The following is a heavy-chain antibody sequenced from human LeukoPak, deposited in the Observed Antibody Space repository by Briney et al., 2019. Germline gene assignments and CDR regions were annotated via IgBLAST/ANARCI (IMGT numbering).Heavy chain of an antibody. CDR3: ARTRWFGEPTYWYFDL. V-gene: IGHV3-11*01. D-gene: IGHD3-10*01. CDR2: ISSSGSTI. Sequence: GGSLRLSCAASGFTFSDYYMSWIRQAPGKGLEWVSYISSSGSTIYYADSVKGRFTISRDNAKNSLYLQMNSLRAEDTAVYYCARTRWFGEPTYWYFDLWGRGTLVTVSS. J-gene: IGHJ2*01. CDR1: GFTFSDYY.